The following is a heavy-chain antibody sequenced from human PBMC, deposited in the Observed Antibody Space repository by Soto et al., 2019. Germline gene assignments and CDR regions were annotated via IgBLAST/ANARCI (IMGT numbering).Heavy chain of an antibody. V-gene: IGHV3-7*04. D-gene: IGHD3-22*01. Sequence: EVQVVESGGGLVQPGGSLRLSCAASGFSFSGYWMTWVRQAPGKGLEWVANINRDANKKNYVDSVKGRFTVSRDNAKQSLYLEMNSLRVEDTAVYYCARDSTPSVGDGFFYDAFDIWGQGTRVTVSS. CDR3: ARDSTPSVGDGFFYDAFDI. CDR2: INRDANKK. J-gene: IGHJ3*02. CDR1: GFSFSGYW.